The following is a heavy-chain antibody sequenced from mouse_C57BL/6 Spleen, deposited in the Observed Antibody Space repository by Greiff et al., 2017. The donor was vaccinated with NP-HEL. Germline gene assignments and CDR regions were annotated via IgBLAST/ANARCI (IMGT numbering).Heavy chain of an antibody. J-gene: IGHJ1*03. CDR2: INPYNGGT. V-gene: IGHV1-19*01. CDR1: GYTFTDYY. Sequence: EVQLQQSGPVLVKPGASVKMSCKASGYTFTDYYMNWVKQSHGKSLEWIGVINPYNGGTSYNQKFKGKATLTVDKSSSTAYMELNSLTSEDSAVYYCGRSDWYFDVWGTGTTVTVSS. CDR3: GRSDWYFDV.